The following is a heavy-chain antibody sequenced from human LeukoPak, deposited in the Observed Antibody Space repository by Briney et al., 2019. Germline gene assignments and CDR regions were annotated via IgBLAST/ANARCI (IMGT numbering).Heavy chain of an antibody. CDR1: GGSISSGGYY. V-gene: IGHV4-31*03. Sequence: SETLSLTCTVSGGSISSGGYYWSWIRQHPGKGLEWIGYIYYSGSTYYNPSLKSRVTISVDTSKSQFSLKLSSVTAADTAVYYCARGPSSYGWFDPWGQGTLVTVSS. J-gene: IGHJ5*02. CDR2: IYYSGST. D-gene: IGHD4-11*01. CDR3: ARGPSSYGWFDP.